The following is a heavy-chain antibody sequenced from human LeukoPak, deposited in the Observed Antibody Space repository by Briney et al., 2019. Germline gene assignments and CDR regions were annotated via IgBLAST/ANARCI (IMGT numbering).Heavy chain of an antibody. J-gene: IGHJ4*02. CDR1: GGTFSSYA. V-gene: IGHV1-69*01. CDR2: IVPIFGTA. D-gene: IGHD3-22*01. Sequence: SVKVSCKASGGTFSSYAISWVRQAPGQGLEWMGGIVPIFGTANYAQKFQGRVTITADESTSTAYMELSSLRSEDTAVYYCASSTLDYYDSSGYYWGGYWGQGTLVTLSS. CDR3: ASSTLDYYDSSGYYWGGY.